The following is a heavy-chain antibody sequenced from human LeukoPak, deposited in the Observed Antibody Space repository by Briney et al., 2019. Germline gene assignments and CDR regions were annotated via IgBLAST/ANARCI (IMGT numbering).Heavy chain of an antibody. J-gene: IGHJ3*02. V-gene: IGHV3-21*04. D-gene: IGHD1-26*01. CDR1: GFTFNTKS. CDR3: ARVGVGATRAFDI. CDR2: ISSSSSYI. Sequence: GGSLRLSCAASGFTFNTKSMNWVRQAPGKGLEWVSSISSSSSYIYYADSVKGRFTISRDNAKNPLYLQMNSLRAEDTALYHCARVGVGATRAFDIWGQGTMVTVSS.